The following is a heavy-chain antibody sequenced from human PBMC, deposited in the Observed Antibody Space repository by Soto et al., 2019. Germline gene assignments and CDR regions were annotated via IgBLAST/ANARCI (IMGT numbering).Heavy chain of an antibody. Sequence: SVKVACKASXGTFSSYAISWVRQAPGQGLEWMGGIIPIFGTANYAQKSQGRVTITADESTSTAYMELSSLRSEDTAVYYCASYSSSWLPHYYYYYGMDVWGQGTTVTAP. CDR2: IIPIFGTA. D-gene: IGHD6-13*01. CDR1: XGTFSSYA. CDR3: ASYSSSWLPHYYYYYGMDV. J-gene: IGHJ6*02. V-gene: IGHV1-69*13.